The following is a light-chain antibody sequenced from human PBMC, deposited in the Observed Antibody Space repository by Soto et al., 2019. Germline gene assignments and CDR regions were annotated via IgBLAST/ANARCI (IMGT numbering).Light chain of an antibody. CDR3: QQYGSSPLWT. J-gene: IGKJ1*01. V-gene: IGKV3-20*01. CDR2: GAS. CDR1: QSVGSSY. Sequence: EIVMMQSPGTLSLSPVERATLSCRASQSVGSSYLAWCQQKPGQAPRLLIYGASSRATGIPDRFSGSGSGTDSTLTISRLEPEDFAVYYCQQYGSSPLWTFGQGTKVDIK.